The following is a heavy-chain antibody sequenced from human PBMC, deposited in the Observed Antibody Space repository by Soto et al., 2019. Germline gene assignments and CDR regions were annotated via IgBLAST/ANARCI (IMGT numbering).Heavy chain of an antibody. J-gene: IGHJ6*02. CDR1: GFTFSSYW. CDR2: IKKDGSEK. D-gene: IGHD3-10*01. V-gene: IGHV3-7*01. CDR3: AREIYDSGSYYKPTNGYYYYRMDV. Sequence: EVQLVESGGGLVQPGGSLRLSCAASGFTFSSYWMSWVRQAPGKGLEWVANIKKDGSEKYYVDSVKGRFTISRDNAKNSLYLQINSQRAEDTAVYYSAREIYDSGSYYKPTNGYYYYRMDVWGQGTTVTVTS.